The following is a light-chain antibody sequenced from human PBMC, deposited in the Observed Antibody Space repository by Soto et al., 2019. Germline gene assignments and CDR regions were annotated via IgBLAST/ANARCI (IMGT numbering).Light chain of an antibody. Sequence: ETVLTQSPATLSLSPGERATLSCRASHSINNYLAWYQQKPGQAPRLLIYDASNRATGIPARFSGTGSGTDFTLTISSLEPEDFAVYYCQQRVHWPPITFGQGTRLEIK. CDR2: DAS. V-gene: IGKV3-11*01. CDR1: HSINNY. CDR3: QQRVHWPPIT. J-gene: IGKJ5*01.